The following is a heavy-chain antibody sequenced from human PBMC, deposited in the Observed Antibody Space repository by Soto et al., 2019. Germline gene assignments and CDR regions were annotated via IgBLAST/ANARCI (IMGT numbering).Heavy chain of an antibody. V-gene: IGHV1-69*13. J-gene: IGHJ3*02. CDR1: GGTFSSYA. CDR3: AREGSAGTTPLFAFDI. D-gene: IGHD1-7*01. CDR2: IIPIFGTA. Sequence: ASVKVSCKASGGTFSSYAISWVRQAPGQGLEWMGGIIPIFGTANYAQKFQGRVTITADESTSTAYMELSSLRSEDTAVYYCAREGSAGTTPLFAFDILGQGTMVTVSS.